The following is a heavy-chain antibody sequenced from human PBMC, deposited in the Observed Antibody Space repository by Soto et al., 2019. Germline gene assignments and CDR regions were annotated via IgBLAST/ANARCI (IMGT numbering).Heavy chain of an antibody. D-gene: IGHD1-26*01. V-gene: IGHV3-33*01. CDR1: GFTFSNYA. CDR2: IWYDGDKK. CDR3: ARDRGVGAIYGAALDI. Sequence: QVQLVESGGGVVQPGKSLRLSCSTSGFTFSNYAMHWVRQPPGKGLEWVAIIWYDGDKKFYADSVKGRFTISRDNSKNTPYLQMNGLRGEDTAVYYCARDRGVGAIYGAALDIWGQGTMVTVSS. J-gene: IGHJ3*02.